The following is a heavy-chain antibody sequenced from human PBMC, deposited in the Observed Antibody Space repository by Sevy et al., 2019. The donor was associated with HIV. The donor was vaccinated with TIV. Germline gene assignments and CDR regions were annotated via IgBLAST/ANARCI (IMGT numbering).Heavy chain of an antibody. CDR1: GFTFSKIA. Sequence: GGSLRLSCAASGFTFSKIAIHWVRQAPGKGLEWVSVISNDGSNKDYADSVKGRFTISRDNSKNMLYLQLNSLRVEDTALYYCARASHMITFGGVIVVDGIDYWGQGTLVTVSS. D-gene: IGHD3-16*02. V-gene: IGHV3-30-3*01. CDR2: ISNDGSNK. J-gene: IGHJ4*02. CDR3: ARASHMITFGGVIVVDGIDY.